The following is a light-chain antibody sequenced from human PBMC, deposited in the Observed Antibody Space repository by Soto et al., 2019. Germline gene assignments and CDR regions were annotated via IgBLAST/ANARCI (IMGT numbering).Light chain of an antibody. V-gene: IGKV3-15*01. CDR1: QNGAHN. CDR3: QQSLSWPPET. J-gene: IGKJ1*01. CDR2: GAS. Sequence: EIVMTQSPAILPVAPGERATLSCRASQNGAHNLAWYQQRPGQDARLLIFGASVRPAGVADRFSGGGSGTDLILTISSLLLEDVAVYYCQQSLSWPPETFGQGTKVDIK.